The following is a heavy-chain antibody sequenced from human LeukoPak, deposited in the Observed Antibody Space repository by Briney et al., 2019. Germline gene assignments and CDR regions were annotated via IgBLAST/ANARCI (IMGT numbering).Heavy chain of an antibody. J-gene: IGHJ4*02. CDR3: ARGPSAAVAGRGSHFDY. CDR1: GFPFSSYS. CDR2: IYYSGST. D-gene: IGHD6-19*01. V-gene: IGHV4-59*01. Sequence: GSLRLSCAASGFPFSSYSMNWVRQAPGKGLEWIGYIYYSGSTNYNPSLKSRVTISVDTSKNQFSLKLSSVTAADTAVYYCARGPSAAVAGRGSHFDYWGQGTLVTVSS.